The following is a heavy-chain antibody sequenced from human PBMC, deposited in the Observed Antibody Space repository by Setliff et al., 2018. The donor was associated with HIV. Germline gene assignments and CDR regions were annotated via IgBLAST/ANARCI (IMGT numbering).Heavy chain of an antibody. CDR2: ISGRDGRT. V-gene: IGHV3-23*01. CDR1: GFTFSSYG. CDR3: AGETNTMIRGALDR. J-gene: IGHJ3*01. Sequence: GESLKISCAASGFTFSSYGMSWVRQAPGKGLEWVSTISGRDGRTYYADSVKGRFTISRDSSKNTLYLQMNSLRAEDTAVYYCAGETNTMIRGALDRWGQGTMVTVSS. D-gene: IGHD3-10*01.